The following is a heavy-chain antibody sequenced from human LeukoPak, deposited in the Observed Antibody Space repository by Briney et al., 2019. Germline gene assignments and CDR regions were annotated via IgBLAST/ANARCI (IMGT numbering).Heavy chain of an antibody. CDR3: ASPSGGGSRAYYYDPYFDD. J-gene: IGHJ4*02. D-gene: IGHD3-22*01. V-gene: IGHV1-69*05. Sequence: SVKVSCKASGGTFSSYAISWVRQAPGQGLEWMGGIIPIFGTANYAQKFQGRVTITTDESTSTAYMELSSLRSEDTAVYYCASPSGGGSRAYYYDPYFDDWGQGTLVTVSS. CDR1: GGTFSSYA. CDR2: IIPIFGTA.